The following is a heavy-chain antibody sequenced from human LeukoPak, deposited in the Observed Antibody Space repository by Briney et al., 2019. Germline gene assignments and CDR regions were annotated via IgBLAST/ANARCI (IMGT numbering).Heavy chain of an antibody. CDR3: AAGPWELDF. V-gene: IGHV4-4*09. CDR2: IYNGGNT. Sequence: SETLSLTCTVSGVSINTYYASWTRPAPGKGLEFIGFIYNGGNTNCNPSLKSRATISVDTSNNQFSLRLTSVTAADTAMYYCAAGPWELDFWGQGTLVTVSS. D-gene: IGHD1-26*01. CDR1: GVSINTYY. J-gene: IGHJ4*02.